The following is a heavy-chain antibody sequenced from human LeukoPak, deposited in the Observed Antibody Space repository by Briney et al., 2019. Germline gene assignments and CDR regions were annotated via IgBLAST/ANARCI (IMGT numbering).Heavy chain of an antibody. CDR3: ARTHSSTWYAPLDY. D-gene: IGHD6-13*01. J-gene: IGHJ4*02. V-gene: IGHV4-31*03. CDR2: IYYSGDT. CDR1: GGSISSGGSY. Sequence: SETLSLTCTVSGGSISSGGSYWSWIRQHPGKGLEWIGYIYYSGDTYSNPSLRSRVTISVDTSKNQFSLKLSSVTAADTAIYYCARTHSSTWYAPLDYWGQGALVTVSS.